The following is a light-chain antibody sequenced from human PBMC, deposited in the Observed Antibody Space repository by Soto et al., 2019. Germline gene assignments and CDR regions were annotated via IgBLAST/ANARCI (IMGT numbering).Light chain of an antibody. CDR2: GAS. J-gene: IGKJ5*01. CDR3: QQYGSSPKVT. V-gene: IGKV3-20*01. Sequence: EIVLTQSPGTLSLSPGERATLSCRASQSVRSSYLAWYQQKPGQAPRLLIYGASSRATGIPDRFSGSGSGTDLTLTISRLEPEDFAVYYCQQYGSSPKVTFGQGTRLEIK. CDR1: QSVRSSY.